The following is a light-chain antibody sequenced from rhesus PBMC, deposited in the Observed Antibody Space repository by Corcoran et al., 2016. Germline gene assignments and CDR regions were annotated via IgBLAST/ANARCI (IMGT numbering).Light chain of an antibody. Sequence: DIQMTQSPSSLSASLGDRVTITCRASQGMSTDLNWYQQKQGKAPKRLIYAESSLESGVPSRFSGSGSGTDFPLTITRLQPEDFATYCCLQYSSDLTFGPGTKLDI. V-gene: IGKV1-43*02. J-gene: IGKJ3*01. CDR3: LQYSSDLT. CDR1: QGMSTD. CDR2: AES.